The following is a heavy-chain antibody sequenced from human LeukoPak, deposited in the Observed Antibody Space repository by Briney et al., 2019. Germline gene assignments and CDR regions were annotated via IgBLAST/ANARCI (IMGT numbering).Heavy chain of an antibody. CDR2: IIPIFDTA. V-gene: IGHV1-69*13. D-gene: IGHD1-26*01. J-gene: IGHJ6*02. CDR3: ARISLGAIWGYYYGMDV. Sequence: ASVKVSCKASGGTFSSYSISWVRQAPGQGLEWMGGIIPIFDTADYAQKFQGRVAITADESTSTAYMELSSLRSEDTAVFYCARISLGAIWGYYYGMDVWGQGTTVTVSS. CDR1: GGTFSSYS.